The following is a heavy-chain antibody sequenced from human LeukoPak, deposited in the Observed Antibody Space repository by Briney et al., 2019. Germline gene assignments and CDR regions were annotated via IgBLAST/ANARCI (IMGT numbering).Heavy chain of an antibody. CDR3: ARDTFQPGLIDS. Sequence: GGSLRLSCAASGFTFSRYAMNWVRQAPGKGLQWVSYINTDSSDIHYADTVKGRFTISRDNARNTLYLQLSSLRAEDSAVYYCARDTFQPGLIDSWGQGTLVTVSS. CDR1: GFTFSRYA. D-gene: IGHD2-2*01. CDR2: INTDSSDI. J-gene: IGHJ4*02. V-gene: IGHV3-21*05.